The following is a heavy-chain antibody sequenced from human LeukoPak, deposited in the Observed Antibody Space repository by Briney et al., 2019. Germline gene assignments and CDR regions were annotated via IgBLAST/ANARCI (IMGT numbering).Heavy chain of an antibody. CDR1: GGSISSSSYY. Sequence: SETLSLTCTVSGGSISSSSYYWGWIRQPPGKGLEWIGSIYYSGNTYYNPSLRSRVTISVDTPNNKFSLRLSSVTAADTAVYYCAREWEVRAFDIWGRGTMVTVSS. CDR2: IYYSGNT. V-gene: IGHV4-39*07. CDR3: AREWEVRAFDI. J-gene: IGHJ3*02. D-gene: IGHD1-26*01.